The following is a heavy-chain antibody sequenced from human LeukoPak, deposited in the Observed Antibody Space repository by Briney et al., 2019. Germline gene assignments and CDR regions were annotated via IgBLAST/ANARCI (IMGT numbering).Heavy chain of an antibody. CDR1: GFTLDDYA. D-gene: IGHD1-20*01. Sequence: PGRSLRLSCAASGFTLDDYAMHWVRHAPGKGLEWVSCISWNSGIIGYADSVKGRFTISRDNAKNSLYLQMNSLRAEDTALYYCAKDHSCGGNNWNAGYFDYWGQGTLVTVSS. CDR2: ISWNSGII. J-gene: IGHJ4*02. V-gene: IGHV3-9*01. CDR3: AKDHSCGGNNWNAGYFDY.